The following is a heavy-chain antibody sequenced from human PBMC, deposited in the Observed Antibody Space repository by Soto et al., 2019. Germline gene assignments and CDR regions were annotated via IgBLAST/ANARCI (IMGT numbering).Heavy chain of an antibody. Sequence: QVQLVESGGGVVQPGRSLRLSCATSGFTFSSYALHWVRQAPGKGLEWVALISYDGVSKYHADSVQGRFTISRDSFKNTLYLPMDSLRVEATAVYYCGRDTWGRTPYYYDTSDPSWGQGTLVTVSS. CDR3: GRDTWGRTPYYYDTSDPS. V-gene: IGHV3-30-3*01. CDR1: GFTFSSYA. CDR2: ISYDGVSK. J-gene: IGHJ5*02. D-gene: IGHD3-22*01.